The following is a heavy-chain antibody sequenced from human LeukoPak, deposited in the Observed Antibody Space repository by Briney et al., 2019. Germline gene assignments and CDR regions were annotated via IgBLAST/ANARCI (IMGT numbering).Heavy chain of an antibody. CDR3: ASGVAGTYYDFWSGYPNWFDP. CDR2: ISSSGSTI. CDR1: GFTFSSYE. D-gene: IGHD3-3*01. Sequence: GGSLRLSCAASGFTFSSYEMNWVRQAPGKGLEWVSYISSSGSTIYYADSVKGRFTISRDNAKNTLYLQMNSLRAEDTAVYYCASGVAGTYYDFWSGYPNWFDPWGQGTLVTVSS. J-gene: IGHJ5*02. V-gene: IGHV3-48*03.